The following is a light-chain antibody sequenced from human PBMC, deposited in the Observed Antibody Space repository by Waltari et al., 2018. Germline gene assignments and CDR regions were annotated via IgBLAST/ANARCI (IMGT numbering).Light chain of an antibody. V-gene: IGKV1-9*01. Sequence: DIQLTQSPSFLSASVRDRVTITCRASQGISNYLAWYQQKPGKAPKLLIYSASTLQSGVPSRFSGSGSGKEFSLTISSLQAEDVAVYYCHQYYIPPLTFGQGTRLEIK. CDR2: SAS. CDR1: QGISNY. J-gene: IGKJ5*01. CDR3: HQYYIPPLT.